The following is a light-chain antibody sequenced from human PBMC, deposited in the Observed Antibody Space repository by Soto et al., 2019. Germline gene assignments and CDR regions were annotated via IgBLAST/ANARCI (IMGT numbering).Light chain of an antibody. CDR2: GIS. J-gene: IGKJ1*01. CDR1: QSVTSNY. Sequence: EIVLTQSPGTLSLSPGESAALSCRASQSVTSNYLVWYRQKPGQAPRLLIYGISSRAASIPDRFSGSGSGTDFTLTISRLEPEDSAVYYCQQYSISPWTFGQGTRVEI. CDR3: QQYSISPWT. V-gene: IGKV3-20*01.